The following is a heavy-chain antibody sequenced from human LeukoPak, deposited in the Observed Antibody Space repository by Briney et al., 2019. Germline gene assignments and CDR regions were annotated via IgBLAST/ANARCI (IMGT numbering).Heavy chain of an antibody. J-gene: IGHJ4*02. CDR3: AKDYVNLGHCIGGICYPFDY. CDR1: GFTFSNYA. Sequence: QPGGSLRLSCAASGFTFSNYAMSWVRQAPGKGLEWVSGISGTYGNTWYADSVKGRFTISRDDSKNTVYLQMSSLRADDTAIYYCAKDYVNLGHCIGGICYPFDYWGQGTLVTVSS. D-gene: IGHD2-15*01. CDR2: ISGTYGNT. V-gene: IGHV3-23*01.